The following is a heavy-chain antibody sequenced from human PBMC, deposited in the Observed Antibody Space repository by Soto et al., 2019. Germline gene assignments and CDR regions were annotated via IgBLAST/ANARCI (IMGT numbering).Heavy chain of an antibody. CDR1: GGSISSYY. D-gene: IGHD2-2*01. CDR3: ASMVGVPAAMPNYYYYYMDV. V-gene: IGHV4-59*01. Sequence: SETLSLTCTVSGGSISSYYWSWIRQPPGKGLEWIGYIYYSGSTNYNPSLKSRVTISVDTSKNQFSLKLSSVTAADTAVYYCASMVGVPAAMPNYYYYYMDVWGKGTTVTVSS. J-gene: IGHJ6*03. CDR2: IYYSGST.